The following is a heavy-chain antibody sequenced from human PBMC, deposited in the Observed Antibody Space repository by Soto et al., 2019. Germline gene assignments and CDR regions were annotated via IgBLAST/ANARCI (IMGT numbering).Heavy chain of an antibody. CDR1: GGSFSVYY. Sequence: SETLSLTCAVYGGSFSVYYWSWIRQPPGKGLEWIGEINHSGSTNYNPSLKSRVTISVDTSKNQFSLKLSSVTAADTAVYYCARVVSASYLFDYWGQGTLVTVSS. D-gene: IGHD1-26*01. J-gene: IGHJ4*02. V-gene: IGHV4-34*01. CDR2: INHSGST. CDR3: ARVVSASYLFDY.